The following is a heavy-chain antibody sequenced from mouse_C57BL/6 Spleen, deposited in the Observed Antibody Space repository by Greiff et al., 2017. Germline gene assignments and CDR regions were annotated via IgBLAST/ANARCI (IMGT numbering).Heavy chain of an antibody. J-gene: IGHJ2*01. CDR1: GYAFSSSW. Sequence: VQLQQSGPELVKPGASVKISCTASGYAFSSSWMNWVQQRPGKGLEWIGWIYPGDGDIYYNGTVKGQATLTADKTSSTAYMQLSILPSEDSAVYFCAREDYCSSYFAYWGQGTTLTVSS. CDR3: AREDYCSSYFAY. V-gene: IGHV1-82*01. CDR2: IYPGDGDI. D-gene: IGHD1-1*01.